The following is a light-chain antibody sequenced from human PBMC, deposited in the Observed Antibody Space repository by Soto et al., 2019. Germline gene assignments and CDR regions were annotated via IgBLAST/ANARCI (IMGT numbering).Light chain of an antibody. CDR1: QSVSSSY. V-gene: IGKV3-20*01. Sequence: EIVLTQSPGTLSLSPGERATLSCRASQSVSSSYLAWYQQKPGQAPRLLIYGASNRATGIPDRFSGSGSGTDFTLTISRLEPEDFAVYYCQQYRSSIKTFGQGTKVEIK. CDR3: QQYRSSIKT. J-gene: IGKJ1*01. CDR2: GAS.